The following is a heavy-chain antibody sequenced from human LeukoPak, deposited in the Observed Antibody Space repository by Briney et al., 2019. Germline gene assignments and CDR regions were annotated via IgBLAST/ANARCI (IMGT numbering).Heavy chain of an antibody. D-gene: IGHD3-22*01. J-gene: IGHJ4*02. CDR2: ISYDGSNK. CDR3: VKDEALAKYYYDSSGYDY. Sequence: GGSLRLSCAASGFTFSSYGMHWVRQAPGKGLEWVAVISYDGSNKYYADSVKGRFTISRDNSKNTLYLQMNSLRAEDTAVYYCVKDEALAKYYYDSSGYDYWGQGTLVTVSS. V-gene: IGHV3-30*18. CDR1: GFTFSSYG.